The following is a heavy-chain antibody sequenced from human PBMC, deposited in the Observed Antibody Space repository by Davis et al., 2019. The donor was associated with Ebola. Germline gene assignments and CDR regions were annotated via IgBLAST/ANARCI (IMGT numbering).Heavy chain of an antibody. D-gene: IGHD3-10*01. J-gene: IGHJ5*02. Sequence: GGSLRLSCLASGYTFTTYGLHWVRQAPGKGLEWVAVIWNDGSHTYYADSVKGRFTISKDDFKNTLYLQMNSLRVEDTAVYYCARPIYNYGWFDTWGQGTLVTVSS. CDR3: ARPIYNYGWFDT. CDR1: GYTFTTYG. V-gene: IGHV3-33*01. CDR2: IWNDGSHT.